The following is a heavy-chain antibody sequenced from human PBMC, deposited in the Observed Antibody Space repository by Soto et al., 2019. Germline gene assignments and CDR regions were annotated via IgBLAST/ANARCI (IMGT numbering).Heavy chain of an antibody. CDR1: GGSSSSYY. CDR3: ARLDCSSTSCLYDFDY. D-gene: IGHD2-2*01. J-gene: IGHJ4*02. Sequence: SETLSLTCTVSGGSSSSYYWILIRQPPGKGLEWIGYIYYSGSTNYNPSLKSRVTISVDTSKNQFSLKLSSVTAADTAVYYCARLDCSSTSCLYDFDYWGQGTLVTVSS. CDR2: IYYSGST. V-gene: IGHV4-59*01.